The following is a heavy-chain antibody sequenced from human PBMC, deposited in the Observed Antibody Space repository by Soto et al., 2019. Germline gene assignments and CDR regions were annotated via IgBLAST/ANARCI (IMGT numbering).Heavy chain of an antibody. CDR1: GYSLTGYY. J-gene: IGHJ4*02. V-gene: IGHV1-8*01. CDR3: ARGPVLYDFWSGYYTMFDY. CDR2: MNPNSGNT. D-gene: IGHD3-3*01. Sequence: GASVKVSCKASGYSLTGYYVQWVRQAPGQGLEWMGWMNPNSGNTGYAQKFQGRVTMTRNTSISTAYMELSSLRSEDTAVYYCARGPVLYDFWSGYYTMFDYWGQGTLVTVSS.